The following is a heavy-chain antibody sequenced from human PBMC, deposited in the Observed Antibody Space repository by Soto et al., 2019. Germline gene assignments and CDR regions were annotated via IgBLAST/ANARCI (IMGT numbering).Heavy chain of an antibody. CDR3: ARVVVVAATLFYFDY. CDR1: GVSISSYY. Sequence: PSETLSLTCTVSGVSISSYYWSWIRQPPGKGLEWIGYIYYSGSTNYNPSLKSRVTISVDTSKNQFSLKLSSVTAADTAVYYCARVVVVAATLFYFDYWGQGTLVTVSS. V-gene: IGHV4-59*01. J-gene: IGHJ4*02. D-gene: IGHD2-15*01. CDR2: IYYSGST.